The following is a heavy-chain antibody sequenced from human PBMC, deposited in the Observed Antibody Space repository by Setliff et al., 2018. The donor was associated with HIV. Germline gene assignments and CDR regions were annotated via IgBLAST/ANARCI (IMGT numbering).Heavy chain of an antibody. CDR2: IKSKTDGGTT. V-gene: IGHV3-15*01. D-gene: IGHD6-13*01. CDR1: GFTFSNAW. J-gene: IGHJ5*02. Sequence: GGSLRLSCAASGFTFSNAWMSWVRQAPGKGLEWVGRIKSKTDGGTTDYAAPVKGRFTISRDDSKDTLYLQMNSLKTEDTAVYYCTAALQQQVVRWFDPWGQGTLVTVSS. CDR3: TAALQQQVVRWFDP.